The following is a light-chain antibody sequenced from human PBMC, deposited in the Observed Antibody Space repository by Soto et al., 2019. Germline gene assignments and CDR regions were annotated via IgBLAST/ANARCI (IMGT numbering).Light chain of an antibody. CDR3: CSYAGSNTYV. V-gene: IGLV2-23*01. Sequence: QSVLTQPASVSGSPGQSITISCTGTSSDVGAYNYVSWYQQYPGKAPKLMIYEGSKRPSGVSSRFSGSKSGNTASLTISGLQAEDEADYYCCSYAGSNTYVFGTGTKVTVL. CDR2: EGS. J-gene: IGLJ1*01. CDR1: SSDVGAYNY.